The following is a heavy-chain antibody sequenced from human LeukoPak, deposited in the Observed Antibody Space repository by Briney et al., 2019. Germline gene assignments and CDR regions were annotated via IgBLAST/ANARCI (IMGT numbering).Heavy chain of an antibody. CDR3: ARGQEDCSNTSCYSTLWDY. CDR1: GGSFSGCY. D-gene: IGHD2-2*01. V-gene: IGHV4-34*01. Sequence: MSSETLSLTCAVYGGSFSGCYWSWIRQPPGKGLEWIGEINHSGSTNYNPSLKSRVTISVDTSKHQFSLKLSSVTAADTAVYYCARGQEDCSNTSCYSTLWDYWGQGTLVTVSS. CDR2: INHSGST. J-gene: IGHJ4*02.